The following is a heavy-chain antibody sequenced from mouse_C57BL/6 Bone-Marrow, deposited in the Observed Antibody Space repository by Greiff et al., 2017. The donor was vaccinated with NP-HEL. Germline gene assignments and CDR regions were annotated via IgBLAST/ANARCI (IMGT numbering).Heavy chain of an antibody. Sequence: EVHLVESGGGLVQPGGSLKLSCAASGFTFSDYGMAWVRQAPRKGPEWVAFISNLAYSIYYADTVTGRFTIPRENAKNPLYLEMSSLRAEDTAMYYCARASMMAKWGYWYFDVWGAGTTVTVSS. D-gene: IGHD2-3*01. J-gene: IGHJ1*01. CDR2: ISNLAYSI. V-gene: IGHV5-15*01. CDR3: ARASMMAKWGYWYFDV. CDR1: GFTFSDYG.